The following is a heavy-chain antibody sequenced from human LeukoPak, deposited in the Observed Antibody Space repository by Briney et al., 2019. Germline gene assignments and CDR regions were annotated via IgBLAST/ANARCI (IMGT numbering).Heavy chain of an antibody. V-gene: IGHV4-34*01. D-gene: IGHD1-1*01. CDR2: IDTTGHS. J-gene: IGHJ3*02. CDR3: ARASQRETSCNSFDI. Sequence: PSETLSLTCAAYVVTFSGHYWGSIRQPPGKGLEWIGEIDTTGHSNYKSSLKSRDTISVVTTKNQTSLSLISLTAAATAVYYCARASQRETSCNSFDIWGQGTMVTVSS. CDR1: VVTFSGHY.